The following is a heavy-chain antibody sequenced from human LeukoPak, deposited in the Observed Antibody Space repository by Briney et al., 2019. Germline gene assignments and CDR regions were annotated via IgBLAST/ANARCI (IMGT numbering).Heavy chain of an antibody. J-gene: IGHJ6*03. Sequence: GGSLRLSCAASGFTFSSYAMSWVRQAPGKGLEWVSAISGSGGSTYYADSVKGRFTISRDNSKNTLYLQMNSLRAEDTAVYYCVGSSSWYQFYYYYMDVWGKGTTVTVSS. CDR2: ISGSGGST. V-gene: IGHV3-23*01. CDR3: VGSSSWYQFYYYYMDV. D-gene: IGHD6-13*01. CDR1: GFTFSSYA.